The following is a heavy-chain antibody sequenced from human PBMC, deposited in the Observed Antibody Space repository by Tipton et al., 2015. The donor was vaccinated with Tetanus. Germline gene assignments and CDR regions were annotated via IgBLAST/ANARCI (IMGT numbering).Heavy chain of an antibody. Sequence: SLRLSCAASGFTLSNLWMRWVRQAPGKGLEWVANIKYDESEKYYVDSVKGRFTISRDNAKNSLYLQMNSLRVDDTAVYYCARGMSFDPWGQGTLVTVPS. J-gene: IGHJ5*02. CDR2: IKYDESEK. CDR1: GFTLSNLW. V-gene: IGHV3-7*01. CDR3: ARGMSFDP.